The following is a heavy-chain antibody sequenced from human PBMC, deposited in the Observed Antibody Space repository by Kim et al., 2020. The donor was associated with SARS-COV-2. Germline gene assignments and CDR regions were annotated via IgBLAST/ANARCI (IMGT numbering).Heavy chain of an antibody. CDR2: IKSKTDGGTT. CDR1: GFTFSNAW. CDR3: TTDPPGTYCSSTSCYGRLGY. V-gene: IGHV3-15*01. Sequence: GGSLRLSCAASGFTFSNAWMSWVRQAPGKGLEWVGRIKSKTDGGTTDYAAPVKGRFTISRDDSKNTLYLQMNSLKTEDTAVYYCTTDPPGTYCSSTSCYGRLGYWGQGTLVTVSS. J-gene: IGHJ4*02. D-gene: IGHD2-2*01.